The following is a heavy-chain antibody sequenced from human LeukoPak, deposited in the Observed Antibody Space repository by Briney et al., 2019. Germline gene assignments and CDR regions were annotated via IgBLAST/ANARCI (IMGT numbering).Heavy chain of an antibody. CDR3: AREGGQQLVNWFDP. V-gene: IGHV4-4*07. CDR2: IYTSGST. CDR1: GGSISSYY. Sequence: PSETLSFTCTVSGGSISSYYWSWIRQPAGKGLEWIGRIYTSGSTNYNPSLKSRVTMSVDTSKNQFSLKLSSVTAADTAVYYCAREGGQQLVNWFDPWGQGTLVTVSP. D-gene: IGHD6-13*01. J-gene: IGHJ5*02.